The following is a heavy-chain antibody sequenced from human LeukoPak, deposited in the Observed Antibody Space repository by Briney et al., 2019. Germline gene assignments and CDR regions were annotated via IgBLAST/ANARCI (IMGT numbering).Heavy chain of an antibody. J-gene: IGHJ4*02. CDR1: GDSINSGSYY. Sequence: PSQTLSLTCTVSGDSINSGSYYWSWIRQPAGKGLEWIGRIYTSGSTNYNPSLKSRVTISVDTSKNQFSLKLTSVTVADTAVYYCAREGGTGAFDIWGQGTLVTVSS. CDR2: IYTSGST. CDR3: AREGGTGAFDI. D-gene: IGHD3-9*01. V-gene: IGHV4-61*02.